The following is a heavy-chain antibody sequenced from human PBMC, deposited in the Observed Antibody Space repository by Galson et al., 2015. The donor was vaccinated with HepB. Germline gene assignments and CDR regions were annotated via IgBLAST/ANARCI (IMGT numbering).Heavy chain of an antibody. CDR2: ISSSSGI. CDR3: ARDILWGVFDF. V-gene: IGHV3-48*02. CDR1: GFSFSTYS. Sequence: SLRLSCAASGFSFSTYSMNWVRQAPGKGLEWVSYISSSSGIYYADSVKGRFTISRDNAKNSLYLQMNSLRDEDTAVYYCARDILWGVFDFWGQGTMVTVSS. D-gene: IGHD2-21*01. J-gene: IGHJ3*01.